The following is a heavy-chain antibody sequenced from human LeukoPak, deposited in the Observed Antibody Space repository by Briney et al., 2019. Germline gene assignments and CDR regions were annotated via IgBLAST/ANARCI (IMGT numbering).Heavy chain of an antibody. V-gene: IGHV1-18*04. Sequence: ASVTVSCKASGYTFTSYGISWVRQAPGQGLEWMGWISAYNGNTNYAQKLQGRVTMTTDTSTSTAYMELRSLRSDDTAVYYCASVSDYGDYGDYWGQGTLVTVSS. D-gene: IGHD4-17*01. J-gene: IGHJ4*02. CDR3: ASVSDYGDYGDY. CDR1: GYTFTSYG. CDR2: ISAYNGNT.